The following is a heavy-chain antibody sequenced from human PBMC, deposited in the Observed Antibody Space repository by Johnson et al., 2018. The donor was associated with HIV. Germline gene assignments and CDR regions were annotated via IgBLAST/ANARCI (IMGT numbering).Heavy chain of an antibody. CDR3: AKAMDSSGWYDAFDI. CDR1: GFTFDDYA. CDR2: ISWNSGSI. J-gene: IGHJ3*02. V-gene: IGHV3-9*01. Sequence: DVQLVESGGGLVQPGRSLRLSCAASGFTFDDYAMHWVRQAPGQGLEWVSGISWNSGSIGYADSVKGRFTISRNNAKNSLYLQMNRLRAEDTALYYCAKAMDSSGWYDAFDIWGQGTMVTVSS. D-gene: IGHD6-19*01.